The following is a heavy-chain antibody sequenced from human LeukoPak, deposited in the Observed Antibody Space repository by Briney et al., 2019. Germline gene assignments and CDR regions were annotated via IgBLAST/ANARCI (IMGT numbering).Heavy chain of an antibody. CDR3: ATSGETWIQLWPFDY. CDR1: GYTLTELS. Sequence: ASVKVSCKVSGYTLTELSMHWVRQAPGKGLEWMGGFDPEDGETIYAQKFQGRVTMTEDTSTDTAYMELSSLRSEDTAVYYCATSGETWIQLWPFDYWGQGTLVTVSS. CDR2: FDPEDGET. V-gene: IGHV1-24*01. J-gene: IGHJ4*02. D-gene: IGHD5-18*01.